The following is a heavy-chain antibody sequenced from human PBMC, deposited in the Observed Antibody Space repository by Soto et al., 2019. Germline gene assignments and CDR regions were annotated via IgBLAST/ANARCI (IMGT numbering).Heavy chain of an antibody. D-gene: IGHD3-10*01. CDR3: ARGGVEPFDY. Sequence: EVQLVESGGVLVQPGGSLRLSCAASGFTFRNYWMHWVRQAPGKGLVWVSRISDYGRINYADSVKGRFTISRDDAKSELYLQMNNLSAEDTAVYYCARGGVEPFDYWGQGALVTVSS. J-gene: IGHJ4*02. CDR1: GFTFRNYW. V-gene: IGHV3-74*01. CDR2: ISDYGRI.